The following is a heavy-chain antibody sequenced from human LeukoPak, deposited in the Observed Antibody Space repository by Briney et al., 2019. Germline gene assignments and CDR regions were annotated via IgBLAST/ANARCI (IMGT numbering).Heavy chain of an antibody. CDR3: ARVSKKWLLNAFDI. J-gene: IGHJ3*02. Sequence: GGSLRLSCAASGFTLSSYSMNWVRQTPGKGLEWVSSISSSSSYIYYADSAKGRFTISRDNAKNSLYLQMNSLRAEDTAVYYCARVSKKWLLNAFDIWGQGTMVTVSS. CDR1: GFTLSSYS. CDR2: ISSSSSYI. D-gene: IGHD3-22*01. V-gene: IGHV3-21*01.